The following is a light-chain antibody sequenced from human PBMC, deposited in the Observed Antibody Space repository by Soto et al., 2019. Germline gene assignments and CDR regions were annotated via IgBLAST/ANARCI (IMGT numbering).Light chain of an antibody. J-gene: IGKJ1*01. V-gene: IGKV3-20*01. CDR3: PQYNNWPWT. CDR1: QSVSSSH. Sequence: EIVLTQSPGTLSLSPGERATLSCRASQSVSSSHLAWYQQKPGQAPRLPIYGASSRATGIPDRFSGSGSGTDFTLTISRLEAEDFAVYYCPQYNNWPWTFGQGTKVDIK. CDR2: GAS.